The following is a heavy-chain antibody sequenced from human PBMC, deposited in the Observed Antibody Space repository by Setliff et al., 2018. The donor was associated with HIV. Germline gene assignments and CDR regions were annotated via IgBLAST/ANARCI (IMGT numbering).Heavy chain of an antibody. D-gene: IGHD3-16*02. V-gene: IGHV1-69*13. Sequence: ASVKVSCKASGGTFSSHAISWVRQAPGQGLEWMGGIIPIFGTANYAQKFQGRVTITADESTSTAYMELSSLRSEDTAVYYCATPTSVEELSSPLDYWGQGTLVTVSS. CDR3: ATPTSVEELSSPLDY. J-gene: IGHJ4*02. CDR1: GGTFSSHA. CDR2: IIPIFGTA.